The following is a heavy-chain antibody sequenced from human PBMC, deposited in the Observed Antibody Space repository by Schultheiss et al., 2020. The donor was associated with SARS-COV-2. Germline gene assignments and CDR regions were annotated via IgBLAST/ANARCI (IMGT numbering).Heavy chain of an antibody. CDR1: GGSISSSNW. V-gene: IGHV4-4*02. D-gene: IGHD3-3*01. J-gene: IGHJ1*01. CDR3: ARGANFWSGYYDRAEYFQH. Sequence: SETLSLTCAVSGGSISSSNWWSWVRQPPGKGLEWIGEIYHSGSTNYNPSLKSRVTISVDTSKNQFSLKLSSVTAADTAVYYCARGANFWSGYYDRAEYFQHWGQGTLVTVSS. CDR2: IYHSGST.